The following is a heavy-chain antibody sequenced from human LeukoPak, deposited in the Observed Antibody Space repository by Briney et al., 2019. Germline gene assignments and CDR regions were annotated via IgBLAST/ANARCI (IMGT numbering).Heavy chain of an antibody. V-gene: IGHV4-59*08. CDR3: AGHNRNWYDWFFAY. J-gene: IGHJ4*02. D-gene: IGHD1-1*01. CDR2: IYDSGST. CDR1: GGAISSDE. Sequence: SETLSLTCTVSGGAISSDEWSWSRQRPGKGLEWIGYIYDSGSTKYNASLKSRVTISVAMSKNQFSLKLSSVTAADTAVYYCAGHNRNWYDWFFAYWGQGTLVTVSS.